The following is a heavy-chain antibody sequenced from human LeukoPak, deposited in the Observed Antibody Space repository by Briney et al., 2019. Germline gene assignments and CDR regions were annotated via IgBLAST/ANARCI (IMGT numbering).Heavy chain of an antibody. J-gene: IGHJ5*02. CDR3: ARSMISMLKVNWFDP. CDR2: ISHSGNT. CDR1: GYSIRSGYS. V-gene: IGHV4-38-2*01. Sequence: PSETLSLTCSVSGYSIRSGYSWGWIRQPPGKGLEWIGSISHSGNTYYNPSLKSRVTISLHTSKNQFSLKLNSVTAADPAVYFCARSMISMLKVNWFDPWGQGTLVTVSS. D-gene: IGHD3-16*01.